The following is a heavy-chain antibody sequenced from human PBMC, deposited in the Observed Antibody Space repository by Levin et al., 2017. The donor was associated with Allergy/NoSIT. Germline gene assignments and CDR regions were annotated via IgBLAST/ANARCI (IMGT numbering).Heavy chain of an antibody. CDR1: GYTLTELS. CDR3: ATDLSVYGDYVTVGGSGAFDI. Sequence: PGESLKISCKVSGYTLTELSMHWVRQAPGKGLEWMGGFDPEDGETIYAQKFQGRVTMTEDTSTDTAYMELSSLRSEDTAVYYCATDLSVYGDYVTVGGSGAFDIWGQGTMVTVSS. D-gene: IGHD4-17*01. CDR2: FDPEDGET. V-gene: IGHV1-24*01. J-gene: IGHJ3*02.